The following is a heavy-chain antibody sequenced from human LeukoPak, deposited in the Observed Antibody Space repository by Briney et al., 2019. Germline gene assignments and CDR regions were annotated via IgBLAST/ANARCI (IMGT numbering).Heavy chain of an antibody. CDR3: ASSAYDSSGYYYYWFDP. D-gene: IGHD3-22*01. Sequence: GGSLRLSCAASGFTFSGYAMSWVRQAPGKGLEWVSAISGSGGSTYYADSVKGRFTISRDNSKNTLYLQMNSLRAEDTAVYYCASSAYDSSGYYYYWFDPWGQGTLVTVSS. CDR2: ISGSGGST. CDR1: GFTFSGYA. J-gene: IGHJ5*02. V-gene: IGHV3-23*01.